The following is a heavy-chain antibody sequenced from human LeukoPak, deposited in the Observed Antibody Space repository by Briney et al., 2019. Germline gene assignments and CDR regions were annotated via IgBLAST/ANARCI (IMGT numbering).Heavy chain of an antibody. J-gene: IGHJ3*01. V-gene: IGHV2-5*01. D-gene: IGHD5-18*01. CDR3: AHVDTTMVTSGFDV. CDR2: ISRNDDK. CDR1: GFSLSTSGVG. Sequence: SGPTLVNPTQTLTLTCTFSGFSLSTSGVGVGWIRQPPGKALELLALISRNDDKRYSPSLKSRLTITKDTSKNQVVLTMTNMDPVDTATYYCAHVDTTMVTSGFDVWGQGTMVTVS.